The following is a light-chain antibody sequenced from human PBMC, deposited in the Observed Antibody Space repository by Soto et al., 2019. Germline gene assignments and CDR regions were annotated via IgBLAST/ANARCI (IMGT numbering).Light chain of an antibody. CDR2: GAS. Sequence: EIVLTQSPGTLSLSPGERATLSCRAGQSVSSSYLAWYQQKPGQAPRLLIYGASSRATGIPDRFSGSGSGTDFTLTISRLEPEDFAVYYCHQYGSSRTFGQGTKVDNK. J-gene: IGKJ1*01. V-gene: IGKV3-20*01. CDR3: HQYGSSRT. CDR1: QSVSSSY.